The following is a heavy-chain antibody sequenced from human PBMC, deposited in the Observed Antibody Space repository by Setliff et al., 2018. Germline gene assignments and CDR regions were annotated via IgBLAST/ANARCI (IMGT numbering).Heavy chain of an antibody. CDR2: IGHTGSI. CDR3: ARDLGHGGDSDY. V-gene: IGHV4-38-2*02. Sequence: SETLSLTCTVSGYSISSGYIWGWIRQPPGKGLEWVGNIGHTGSINYNPSLKRRLTISRDTSKNQVSLKLNSVTATDTAVYYCARDLGHGGDSDYWGQGIPVTVSS. J-gene: IGHJ4*02. CDR1: GYSISSGYI. D-gene: IGHD2-21*02.